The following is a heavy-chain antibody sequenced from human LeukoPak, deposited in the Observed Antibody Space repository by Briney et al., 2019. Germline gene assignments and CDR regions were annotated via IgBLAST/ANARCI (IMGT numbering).Heavy chain of an antibody. CDR2: ISGSGGST. CDR1: GFTFSSYA. J-gene: IGHJ4*02. V-gene: IGHV3-23*01. CDR3: AKWGTTIFWFPGFDY. Sequence: PGGSLRLSCAASGFTFSSYAMSWVRQAPGKGLEWVSAISGSGGSTYYADSVKGRFTLSRDNSKNTLYLQMNSLRAEDTAVYYCAKWGTTIFWFPGFDYWGQGTLVTVSS. D-gene: IGHD3-9*01.